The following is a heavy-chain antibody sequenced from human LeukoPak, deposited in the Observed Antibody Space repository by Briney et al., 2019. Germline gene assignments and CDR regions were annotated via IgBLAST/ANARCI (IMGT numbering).Heavy chain of an antibody. V-gene: IGHV4-4*07. J-gene: IGHJ5*02. CDR3: ARDPVYCTNGVCYTEYNWFDP. CDR2: IYTSGST. D-gene: IGHD2-8*01. CDR1: GGSISSYY. Sequence: PSETLSLTCTVSGGSISSYYWSWIRQPAGKGLEWVGRIYTSGSTNYNPSPKSRVTMSVDTSKNQFSLKLSSVTAADTAVYYGARDPVYCTNGVCYTEYNWFDPRGQGTLVTVSS.